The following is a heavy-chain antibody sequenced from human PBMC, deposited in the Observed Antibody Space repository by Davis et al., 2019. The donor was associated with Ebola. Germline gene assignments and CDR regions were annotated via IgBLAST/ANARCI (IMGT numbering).Heavy chain of an antibody. V-gene: IGHV3-33*01. CDR3: ARDPGGSYSFDY. Sequence: GESLKISCAASGFTFSSYGMHWVRQAPGKGLEWVAVIWYDGSNKYYADSVKGRFTISRDNSKNTLYLQMNSLRAEDTAVYYCARDPGGSYSFDYWGQGTLVTVSS. CDR2: IWYDGSNK. CDR1: GFTFSSYG. J-gene: IGHJ4*02. D-gene: IGHD1-26*01.